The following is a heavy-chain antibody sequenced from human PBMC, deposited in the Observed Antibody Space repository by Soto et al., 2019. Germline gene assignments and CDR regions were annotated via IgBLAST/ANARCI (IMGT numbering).Heavy chain of an antibody. CDR3: ASGGYSGENAFDI. V-gene: IGHV4-34*01. Sequence: SETLSLTCAVYGGSFSGYYWSWIRQPPGKGLEWIGEINHSGGTNYNPSLKSRVTISVDTSKNQFSLKLSSVTAADTAVYYCASGGYSGENAFDIWGQGTMVTVS. D-gene: IGHD5-12*01. J-gene: IGHJ3*02. CDR1: GGSFSGYY. CDR2: INHSGGT.